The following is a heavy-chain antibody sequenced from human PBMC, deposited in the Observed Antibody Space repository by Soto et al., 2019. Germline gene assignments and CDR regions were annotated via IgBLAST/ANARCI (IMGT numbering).Heavy chain of an antibody. D-gene: IGHD3-10*01. CDR2: ISSSSSTI. Sequence: EVQLVESGGGLVQPGGSLRLSCAASGFTFSSYSMNWVRQAPGKGLEWVSYISSSSSTIYYADSVKGRFTISRDNAKNSLYLQMNSMRAEDTAVYYCARDGPPWFGELQNWFDPWGQGTLVTVSS. CDR1: GFTFSSYS. CDR3: ARDGPPWFGELQNWFDP. J-gene: IGHJ5*02. V-gene: IGHV3-48*01.